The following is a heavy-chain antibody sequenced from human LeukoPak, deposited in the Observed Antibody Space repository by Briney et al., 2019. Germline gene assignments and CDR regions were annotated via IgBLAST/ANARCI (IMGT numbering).Heavy chain of an antibody. J-gene: IGHJ3*02. Sequence: SETLSLTCTVSGASISSGDYYWSWIRQPPGKGLEWMGYIYYSGSTDYNPSLKSRVTISIDTSKNHFSLRLSSVTAADTAVYYCARDGDPYDSTGYGAFDIWGQGTVVTVSS. CDR1: GASISSGDYY. CDR3: ARDGDPYDSTGYGAFDI. V-gene: IGHV4-30-4*01. CDR2: IYYSGST. D-gene: IGHD3-22*01.